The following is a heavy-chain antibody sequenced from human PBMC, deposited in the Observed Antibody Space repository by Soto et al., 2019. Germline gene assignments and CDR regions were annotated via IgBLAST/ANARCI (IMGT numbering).Heavy chain of an antibody. CDR3: ASDIDATTASSLDY. Sequence: QVQLVQSGAEVKKPGASVKVSCKASGYTLSGSVMHWVRQAPGQGLEWMGWINADKGNTKYSQKFQGRVTMTWDTSASTAYMELSSLRSEDTAIYYCASDIDATTASSLDYWGQGTLVTVSS. CDR2: INADKGNT. D-gene: IGHD4-17*01. V-gene: IGHV1-3*01. CDR1: GYTLSGSV. J-gene: IGHJ4*02.